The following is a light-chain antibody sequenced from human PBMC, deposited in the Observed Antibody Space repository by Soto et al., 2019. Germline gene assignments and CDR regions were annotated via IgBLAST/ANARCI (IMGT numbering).Light chain of an antibody. Sequence: ILLSPFPATLSLSPLGTDTLSCRASQSVRNNLAWYQQRPGQAPRLLIYDASNRATGIPARFSGSGSGTDFTLTISRLEPEDLAVYYCQQYGSSGTFGQGTKVDIK. CDR2: DAS. CDR3: QQYGSSGT. J-gene: IGKJ1*01. V-gene: IGKV3-20*01. CDR1: QSVRNN.